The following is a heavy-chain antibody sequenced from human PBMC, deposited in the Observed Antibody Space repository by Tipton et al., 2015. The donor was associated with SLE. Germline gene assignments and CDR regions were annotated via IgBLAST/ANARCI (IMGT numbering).Heavy chain of an antibody. Sequence: TLSLTCSVSGGSISSSGYYWGWIRQPPGKGLEWIWSIYYTGSTYYSPSLESRVFISVDTSKNQFSLKLNSVAAATTAVYYCASHYCGADCYFDYWGQGTLVTVSS. V-gene: IGHV4-39*07. J-gene: IGHJ4*02. CDR1: GGSISSSGYY. D-gene: IGHD2-21*01. CDR2: IYYTGST. CDR3: ASHYCGADCYFDY.